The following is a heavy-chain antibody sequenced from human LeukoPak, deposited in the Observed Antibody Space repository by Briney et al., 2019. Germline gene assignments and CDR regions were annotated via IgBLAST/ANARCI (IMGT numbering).Heavy chain of an antibody. CDR1: GGSISSGSYY. Sequence: PSETLSLTCTVSGGSISSGSYYWSWIRQPAGKGLEWIGRIYTSGSTNYNPSLKSRVTISVDTSKNQFSLKLSSVTAADTAVYYCARVVAVAPLDNWFDPWGQGTPVTVSS. J-gene: IGHJ5*02. D-gene: IGHD6-19*01. CDR3: ARVVAVAPLDNWFDP. V-gene: IGHV4-61*02. CDR2: IYTSGST.